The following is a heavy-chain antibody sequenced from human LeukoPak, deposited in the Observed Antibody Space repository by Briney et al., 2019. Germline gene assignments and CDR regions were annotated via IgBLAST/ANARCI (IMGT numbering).Heavy chain of an antibody. J-gene: IGHJ4*02. V-gene: IGHV3-21*01. CDR1: GFTFSSYS. CDR2: ISSSSSSYI. CDR3: ARGATIFGVVTPY. Sequence: GGSLRLSCAASGFTFSSYSMNWVRQAPGKGLEWVSSISSSSSSYIYYADSVKGRFTISRDNAKNSLYLQMNSLRAEDTAVYYCARGATIFGVVTPYWGQGTLVTVSS. D-gene: IGHD3-3*01.